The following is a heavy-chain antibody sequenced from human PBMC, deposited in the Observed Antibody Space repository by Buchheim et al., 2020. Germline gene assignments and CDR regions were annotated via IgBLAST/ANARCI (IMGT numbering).Heavy chain of an antibody. J-gene: IGHJ6*02. V-gene: IGHV3-72*01. CDR3: ARDTSTAMDV. CDR2: TTDKRSTYGR. CDR1: GFTVSAHY. Sequence: EVQLVESGGGLVQPGGPLRLSCAASGFTVSAHYMDWVRQAPGKGLEWIGRTTDKRSTYGRPYAASVKGRFTISRDDSKNSLYLQMNSLKTEDTAVYYCARDTSTAMDVWGQGTT.